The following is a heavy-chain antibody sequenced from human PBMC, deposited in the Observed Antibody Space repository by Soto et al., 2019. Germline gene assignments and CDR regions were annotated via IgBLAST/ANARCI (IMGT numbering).Heavy chain of an antibody. CDR3: ARTPIWTVAGTYYYYGMDV. Sequence: PSQTLSLTCAISGHSVSSNSAAWNWIRQSPSRGLEWLGRTYYRSKWYNDYAVSVKSRITINPDTSKNQFSLQLNSVTPEDTAVYYCARTPIWTVAGTYYYYGMDVWGQGTTVTVSS. CDR1: GHSVSSNSAA. J-gene: IGHJ6*02. V-gene: IGHV6-1*01. CDR2: TYYRSKWYN. D-gene: IGHD6-19*01.